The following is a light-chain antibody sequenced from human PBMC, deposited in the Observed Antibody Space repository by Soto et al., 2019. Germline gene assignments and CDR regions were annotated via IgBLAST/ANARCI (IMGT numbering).Light chain of an antibody. Sequence: DIQRTQSPSSLSPSVGDTVSLTCLSSQDVGRWLSWYKQKPGKAPKILIFATSTLQSGVPSRFSGSGSGTDFSLTISGLEPEDFATYYCQQNYNNPRTFGQGTKVDIK. CDR2: ATS. CDR3: QQNYNNPRT. CDR1: QDVGRW. J-gene: IGKJ2*01. V-gene: IGKV1-12*01.